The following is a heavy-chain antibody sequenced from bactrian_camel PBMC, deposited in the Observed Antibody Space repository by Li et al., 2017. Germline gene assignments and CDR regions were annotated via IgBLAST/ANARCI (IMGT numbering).Heavy chain of an antibody. CDR2: INSGSTNT. D-gene: IGHD5*01. J-gene: IGHJ4*01. CDR1: GFTFSRST. CDR3: AARPEGASGWVLDSENYSY. Sequence: VESGGGLVQPGGSLRLSCVASGFTFSRSTMNWVRQAPGKGLEWVSSINSGSTNTTYNESVKGRFTISRDNDKMTMYLQLNNLKLEDTAMYYCAARPEGASGWVLDSENYSYWGQGTQVTVS. V-gene: IGHV3S42*01.